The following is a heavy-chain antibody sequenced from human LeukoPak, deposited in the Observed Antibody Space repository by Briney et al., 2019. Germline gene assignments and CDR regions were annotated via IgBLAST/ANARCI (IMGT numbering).Heavy chain of an antibody. CDR2: ISYDGSNK. CDR1: GFTFSSYA. V-gene: IGHV3-30-3*01. D-gene: IGHD4-17*01. CDR3: ARDAHYGDFSYFDY. J-gene: IGHJ4*02. Sequence: TGGSLRLSCAASGFTFSSYAMHWVRQAPGKGLEWVAVISYDGSNKYYADSVKGRFTISRDNSKNTLYLQMNSLRAEDTAVYYCARDAHYGDFSYFDYWGQGTLVTVSS.